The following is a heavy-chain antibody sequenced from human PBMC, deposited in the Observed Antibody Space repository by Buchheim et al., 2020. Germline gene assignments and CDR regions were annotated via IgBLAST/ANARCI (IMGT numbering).Heavy chain of an antibody. J-gene: IGHJ5*02. CDR3: ARLSGLKALDH. V-gene: IGHV4-59*08. Sequence: QVQLQESGPGLVKSSETLSLTCTVSSASISGYYWNWIRRPPGKGLEWIGYVYSTGSTNYNPSFKSRFSISLDTSHNQFSLTLKSVSAADTAVYYCARLSGLKALDHWGPGTL. CDR1: SASISGYY. CDR2: VYSTGST.